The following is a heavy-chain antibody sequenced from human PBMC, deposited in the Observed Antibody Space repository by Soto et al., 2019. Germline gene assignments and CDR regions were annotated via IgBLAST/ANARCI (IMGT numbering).Heavy chain of an antibody. Sequence: GASVKVSCKASGYTFTSYGISWVRQAPGQGLEWMGWISAYNGNTNYAQKLQGRVTMTTDTSTSTAYMELRSLRSDDTAVYYCARDYHDSSSVCHDYWGQGTLVTVSS. CDR1: GYTFTSYG. D-gene: IGHD6-6*01. CDR3: ARDYHDSSSVCHDY. V-gene: IGHV1-18*01. CDR2: ISAYNGNT. J-gene: IGHJ4*02.